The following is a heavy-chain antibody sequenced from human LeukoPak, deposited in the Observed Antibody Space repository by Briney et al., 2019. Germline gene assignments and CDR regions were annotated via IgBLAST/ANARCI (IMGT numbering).Heavy chain of an antibody. CDR2: ISYDGSNK. Sequence: GGSLRLSCAASGFTFSSYAMHWVRQAPGKGLEWVAVISYDGSNKYYADSVKGRFTISRDNSKNTLYLQMNSLRAEDTAVYYCAKDPSFLSSGPSNVDYWGQGTLVTVSS. CDR3: AKDPSFLSSGPSNVDY. D-gene: IGHD6-19*01. CDR1: GFTFSSYA. J-gene: IGHJ4*02. V-gene: IGHV3-30*04.